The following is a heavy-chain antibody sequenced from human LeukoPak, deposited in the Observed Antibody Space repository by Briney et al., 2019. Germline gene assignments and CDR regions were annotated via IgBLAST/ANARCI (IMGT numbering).Heavy chain of an antibody. CDR2: FSSTGCTT. CDR3: AKNGDRGAYCTGGTCYPYFYYYMDV. D-gene: IGHD2-15*01. V-gene: IGHV3-23*01. CDR1: GLTFSSYG. J-gene: IGHJ6*03. Sequence: GGSLRLSCAASGLTFSSYGMSWVRQAPGKGVEWFSSFSSTGCTTYYADSVKGRFTISSDNSKNTLNLQMNRLRAEDTAIYYCAKNGDRGAYCTGGTCYPYFYYYMDVWGKGTTVTI.